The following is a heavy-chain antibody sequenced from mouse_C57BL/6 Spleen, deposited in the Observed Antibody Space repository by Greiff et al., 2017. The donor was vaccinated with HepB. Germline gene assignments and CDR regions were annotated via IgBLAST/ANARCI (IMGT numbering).Heavy chain of an antibody. Sequence: QVQLQQPGAELVKPGASVKLSCKASGYTFTSYWMQWVKQRPGQGLEWIGEIDPSDSYTNYNQKFKGKATLTVDTSSSTAYMQLSSLTSEDSAVYYCARIYGYDGWFAYWGQGTLVTVSA. V-gene: IGHV1-50*01. CDR1: GYTFTSYW. J-gene: IGHJ3*01. CDR2: IDPSDSYT. D-gene: IGHD2-2*01. CDR3: ARIYGYDGWFAY.